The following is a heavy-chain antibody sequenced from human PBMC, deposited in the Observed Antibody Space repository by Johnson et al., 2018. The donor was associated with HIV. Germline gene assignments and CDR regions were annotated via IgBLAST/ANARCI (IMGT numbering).Heavy chain of an antibody. J-gene: IGHJ3*01. CDR2: IYTGSDST. CDR1: GFTVSSNY. V-gene: IGHV3-53*01. CDR3: ASPQSGVEPDYYDSSGYFRNDALDF. D-gene: IGHD3-22*01. Sequence: VQLVESGGGLIQPGGSLRLSCAASGFTVSSNYMSWVRQAPVKGLEWVSVIYTGSDSTSYTDSVKDRFTISRDSTKNAVYLQMSSLRAEDTALYYCASPQSGVEPDYYDSSGYFRNDALDFWGQGTMVTVSS.